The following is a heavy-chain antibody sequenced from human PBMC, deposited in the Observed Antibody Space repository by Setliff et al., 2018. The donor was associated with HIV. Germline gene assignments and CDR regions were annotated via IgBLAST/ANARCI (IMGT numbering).Heavy chain of an antibody. J-gene: IGHJ6*02. CDR1: GGTFSSYS. D-gene: IGHD3-10*01. CDR3: ARGDYGSGSYYPYHFYYGMDV. V-gene: IGHV1-69*01. Sequence: VKVSCKASGGTFSSYSINWVRQAPGQGLEWMGGIIPIYGTPIYAQKFQGRVTITADESTSTAYMELSSLRSEDTAVYYCARGDYGSGSYYPYHFYYGMDVWGQGTTVTVSS. CDR2: IIPIYGTP.